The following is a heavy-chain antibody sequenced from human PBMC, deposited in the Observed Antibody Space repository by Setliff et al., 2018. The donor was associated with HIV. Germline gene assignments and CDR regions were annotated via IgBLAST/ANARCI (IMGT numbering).Heavy chain of an antibody. CDR2: IYTSGST. CDR3: ARGLSFYDPGGFDY. V-gene: IGHV4-4*09. Sequence: SDTLSLTCTVSGGSISSYYWSWIRQPPGKGLEWIGYIYTSGSTNYNPSLKSRVTLSVDTSKNQFPLKLSSVTAADTAVYYCARGLSFYDPGGFDYWGQGTLVTVSS. J-gene: IGHJ4*02. D-gene: IGHD3-22*01. CDR1: GGSISSYY.